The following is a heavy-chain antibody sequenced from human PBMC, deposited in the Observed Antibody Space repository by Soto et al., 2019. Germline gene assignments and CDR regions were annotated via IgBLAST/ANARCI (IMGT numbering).Heavy chain of an antibody. CDR2: ISAYNGNT. J-gene: IGHJ5*02. V-gene: IGHV1-18*01. Sequence: ASVKVSCKPCRYMFTRRARSCARQAPGQGLEWMGWISAYNGNTNYAQKLQGRVTMTTDTSTSTAYMELRSLRSDDTAVYYCARGNSANWFDPWGQGTLVTVSS. CDR1: RYMFTRRA. D-gene: IGHD4-4*01. CDR3: ARGNSANWFDP.